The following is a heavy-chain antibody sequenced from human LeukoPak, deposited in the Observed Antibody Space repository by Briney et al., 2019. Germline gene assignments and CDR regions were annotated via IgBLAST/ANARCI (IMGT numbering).Heavy chain of an antibody. Sequence: SETLSLTCTVSGGSISSSSYYWGWIRQPPGKGLEWIGSIYYSGSTYYNPSLKSRVTISVDTSKNQFSLKLSSVTAADTAVYYCARYPAIYYDFWSGYFDYWGQGTLVTVSS. CDR3: ARYPAIYYDFWSGYFDY. CDR2: IYYSGST. V-gene: IGHV4-39*01. J-gene: IGHJ4*02. D-gene: IGHD3-3*01. CDR1: GGSISSSSYY.